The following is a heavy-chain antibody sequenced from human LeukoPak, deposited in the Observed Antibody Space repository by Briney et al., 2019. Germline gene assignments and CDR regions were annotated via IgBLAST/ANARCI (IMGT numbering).Heavy chain of an antibody. CDR3: ARSFGWHFDL. V-gene: IGHV3-11*04. D-gene: IGHD3-16*01. CDR1: GFTFNDYY. CDR2: ISSNGATK. Sequence: GGSLRLSCEASGFTFNDYYLAWIRQAPGKGLEWVSFISSNGATKYYADSVKGRFAISRDNAENSLYLQMDRLRPEDTALYYCARSFGWHFDLWGRGTLVTVSS. J-gene: IGHJ2*01.